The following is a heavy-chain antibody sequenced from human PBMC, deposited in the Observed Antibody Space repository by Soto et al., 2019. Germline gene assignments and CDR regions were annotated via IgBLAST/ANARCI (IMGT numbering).Heavy chain of an antibody. CDR1: GGSTSIYY. Sequence: QVQLEESGPGLVKPSETLSLPCPVSGGSTSIYYWSWIRQPPGKGLEWIGYIYYSGSTNYNPSLKSRVTISVDTSKNQFSLKLSSVTAADTAVYYCARDYGDYVGFDYWGQGTLVTVSS. D-gene: IGHD4-17*01. V-gene: IGHV4-59*01. J-gene: IGHJ4*02. CDR2: IYYSGST. CDR3: ARDYGDYVGFDY.